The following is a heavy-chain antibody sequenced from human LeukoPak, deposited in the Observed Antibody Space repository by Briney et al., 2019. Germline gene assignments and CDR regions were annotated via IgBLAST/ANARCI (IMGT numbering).Heavy chain of an antibody. V-gene: IGHV3-9*03. CDR2: ISWNSGSI. D-gene: IGHD3-10*01. CDR3: AKDASDYYGSGEFDY. J-gene: IGHJ4*02. CDR1: GFTFDDYA. Sequence: GGSLRLSCAASGFTFDDYAMHWVRQAPGKGLEWVSGISWNSGSIGYADSVKGRFTISRDNAKNSLYLQMNSLRAEDMALYYCAKDASDYYGSGEFDYWGQGTLVTVSS.